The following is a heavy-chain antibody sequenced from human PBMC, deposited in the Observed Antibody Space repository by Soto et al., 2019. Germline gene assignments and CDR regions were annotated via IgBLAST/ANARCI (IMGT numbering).Heavy chain of an antibody. Sequence: PWGSLRLSCAASGFTFSSYWMSWVRQAPGKGLEWVANIKQDGSEKYYVDSVKGRFTISRDNAKNSLYLQMNSLRAEDTAVYYCARPKGSWQWLVATNWFDPWGQGTLVTVSS. V-gene: IGHV3-7*03. CDR2: IKQDGSEK. D-gene: IGHD6-19*01. CDR3: ARPKGSWQWLVATNWFDP. J-gene: IGHJ5*02. CDR1: GFTFSSYW.